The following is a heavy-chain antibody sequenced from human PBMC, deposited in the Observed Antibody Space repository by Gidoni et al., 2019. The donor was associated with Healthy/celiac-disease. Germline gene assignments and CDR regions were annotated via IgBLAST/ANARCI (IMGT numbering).Heavy chain of an antibody. CDR3: ARVSGY. CDR1: GFTFDDYA. J-gene: IGHJ4*02. CDR2: ISWNSGSI. V-gene: IGHV3-9*01. Sequence: EVQLVESGGGLVQPGRSLRLSCAASGFTFDDYAMHWVRQAPGKGLEWVSGISWNSGSIGYADSVKGRFTISRDNAKNSLYLQMNSLRAEDTALYYCARVSGYWGQGTLVTVSS.